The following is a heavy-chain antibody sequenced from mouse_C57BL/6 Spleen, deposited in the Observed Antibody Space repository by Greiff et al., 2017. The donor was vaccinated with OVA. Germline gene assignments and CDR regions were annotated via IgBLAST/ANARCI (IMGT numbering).Heavy chain of an antibody. D-gene: IGHD1-1*01. V-gene: IGHV1-18*01. CDR1: GYTFTDYN. Sequence: EVQLQQSGPELVKPGASVKIPCKASGYTFTDYNMDWVKQSHGKSLEWIGDINPNNGGTIYNQKFKGKATLTVDKSSSTAYMELRSLTSEDTAIYYCERRDYGSSDGWYFDVWGTGTTVTVSS. CDR3: ERRDYGSSDGWYFDV. J-gene: IGHJ1*03. CDR2: INPNNGGT.